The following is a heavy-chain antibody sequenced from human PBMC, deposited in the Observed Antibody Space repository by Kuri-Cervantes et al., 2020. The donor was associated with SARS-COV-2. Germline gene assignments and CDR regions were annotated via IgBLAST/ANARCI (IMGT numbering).Heavy chain of an antibody. J-gene: IGHJ4*02. CDR3: AKTVAGTGIDY. CDR1: GFTFSTYR. D-gene: IGHD6-19*01. CDR2: ISGSGGST. Sequence: GESLKISCAASGFTFSTYRMHWIRQAPGKGLEWVSAISGSGGSTYYADSVKGRFTISRDNSKNTLYLQMNSLRAEDTAVYYCAKTVAGTGIDYWGQGTLVTVSS. V-gene: IGHV3-23*01.